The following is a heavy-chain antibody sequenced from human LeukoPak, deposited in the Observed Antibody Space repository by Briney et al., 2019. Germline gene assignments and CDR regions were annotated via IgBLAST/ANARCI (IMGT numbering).Heavy chain of an antibody. CDR2: IYYSGST. V-gene: IGHV4-59*01. CDR1: GGSIGSYY. Sequence: SETLSLTCTVSGGSIGSYYWSWIRQPPGKGLEWIGYIYYSGSTNYNPSLKSRVTISVDTSKNQFSLKLSSVTAADTAVYYCARTAAGYFQHWGQGTLVTVSS. CDR3: ARTAAGYFQH. J-gene: IGHJ1*01. D-gene: IGHD6-25*01.